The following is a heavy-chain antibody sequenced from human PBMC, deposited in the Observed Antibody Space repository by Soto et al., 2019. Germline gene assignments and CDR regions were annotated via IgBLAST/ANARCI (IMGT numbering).Heavy chain of an antibody. V-gene: IGHV1-69*01. J-gene: IGHJ6*02. CDR1: GGTFISYS. D-gene: IGHD3-3*01. Sequence: QVQLVQCGAEMKKPGSSVTVSCKVFGGTFISYSFSWVRQAPGQGPEWMGGIIPIFGTPNYAQKFQGRVTITADGSTSTAYMELSSLRSGDTAVYYCAGGVWRGYSEYYYGMDVWGQGTTVTVSS. CDR3: AGGVWRGYSEYYYGMDV. CDR2: IIPIFGTP.